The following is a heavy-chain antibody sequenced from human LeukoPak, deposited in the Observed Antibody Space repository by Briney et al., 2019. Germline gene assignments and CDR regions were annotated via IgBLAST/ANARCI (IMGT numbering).Heavy chain of an antibody. D-gene: IGHD3-9*01. V-gene: IGHV4-34*01. CDR2: INHSGST. Sequence: SETLSLACAVYGGSFSGYYWSWIRQPPGKGLEWIGEINHSGSTNYNPSLKSRVTISVDTPKNQFSLKLSSVTAADTAVYYCARGLTISYYDILTGYYSRPRAFFDYWGQGTLVTVSS. CDR3: ARGLTISYYDILTGYYSRPRAFFDY. CDR1: GGSFSGYY. J-gene: IGHJ4*02.